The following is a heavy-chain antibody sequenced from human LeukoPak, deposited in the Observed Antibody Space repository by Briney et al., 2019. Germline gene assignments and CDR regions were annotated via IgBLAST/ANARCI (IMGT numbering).Heavy chain of an antibody. Sequence: GGSLRLSCAASGFTFSSYGMHWVRQAPGKGLEWVAFIRYDGNDKYYADSVKGRFTISRDNSKKTVYLQMNSLRAEDTAVYYCAKDRAIDYWGQGTLVTVPS. CDR1: GFTFSSYG. V-gene: IGHV3-30*02. CDR3: AKDRAIDY. J-gene: IGHJ4*02. CDR2: IRYDGNDK.